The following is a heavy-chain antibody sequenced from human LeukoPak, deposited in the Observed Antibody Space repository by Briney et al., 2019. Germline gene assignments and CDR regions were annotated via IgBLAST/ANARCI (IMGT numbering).Heavy chain of an antibody. CDR1: GFTFSGHN. V-gene: IGHV3-30*02. CDR3: ARDLMWGFDN. CDR2: IGPDGRDQ. J-gene: IGHJ4*02. Sequence: GGSPRLSCAASGFTFSGHNMHWVRQTPGVGLEWVAIIGPDGRDQYYTDSVKGRFTISRDNSKNTLYLQLSSLRDEDTGLYFCARDLMWGFDNWGRGTLVTVSS. D-gene: IGHD7-27*01.